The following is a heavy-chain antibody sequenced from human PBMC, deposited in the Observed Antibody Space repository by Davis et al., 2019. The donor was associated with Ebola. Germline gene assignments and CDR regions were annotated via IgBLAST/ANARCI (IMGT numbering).Heavy chain of an antibody. V-gene: IGHV1-46*01. CDR1: GYTFTSYG. Sequence: AASVKVSCKASGYTFTSYGISWVRQAPGQGLEWMGIINPSGGSTSYAQKFQGRVTMTRDTSTSTVYMELSSLRSEDTAVYYCAKRMVGATNPFDYWGQGTLVTVSS. D-gene: IGHD1-26*01. CDR3: AKRMVGATNPFDY. J-gene: IGHJ4*02. CDR2: INPSGGST.